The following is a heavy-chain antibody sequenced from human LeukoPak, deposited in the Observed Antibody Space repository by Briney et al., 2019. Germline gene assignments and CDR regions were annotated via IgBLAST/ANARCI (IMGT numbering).Heavy chain of an antibody. D-gene: IGHD6-13*01. CDR2: ISYDGSNK. V-gene: IGHV3-30-3*01. CDR1: GFTFSSYA. Sequence: GGSLRLSCAASGFTFSSYAMHWVRQAPGKGLEWVAVISYDGSNKYYADSVKARFTISRNNSKNTLYLQMNSLRAEDTAVYYCAREYSSPPYYYYGMDVWGRGTTVTVPS. J-gene: IGHJ6*02. CDR3: AREYSSPPYYYYGMDV.